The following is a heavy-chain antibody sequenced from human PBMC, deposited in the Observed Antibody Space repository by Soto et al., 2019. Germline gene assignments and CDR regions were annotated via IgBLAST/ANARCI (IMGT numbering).Heavy chain of an antibody. Sequence: QVQLVQSGAEVKKPGSSVKVSCKSSGGTFSSYAISWVRQAPGQGLEWMGGIIPIFGTANYAQKFQGRVTITADESTRTAYMELSRLRSADTAVYYCARWGMTTVAMSGYFDLWGRGTLVTVSS. J-gene: IGHJ2*01. CDR1: GGTFSSYA. D-gene: IGHD4-17*01. CDR3: ARWGMTTVAMSGYFDL. CDR2: IIPIFGTA. V-gene: IGHV1-69*19.